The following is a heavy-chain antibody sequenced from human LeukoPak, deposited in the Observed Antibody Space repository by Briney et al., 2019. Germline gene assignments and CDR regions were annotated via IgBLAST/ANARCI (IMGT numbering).Heavy chain of an antibody. J-gene: IGHJ3*02. CDR2: ISSGGGST. CDR1: AFSFSSYA. V-gene: IGHV3-23*01. D-gene: IGHD3-10*01. CDR3: AKDPSSGFGDGDAFDI. Sequence: PGGSLRLSCAASAFSFSSYAMRWVRQAPGKGLEWVSGISSGGGSTYFADSVRGRFIISRDNSKNTLHLQMDSLRVEDTAVYYCAKDPSSGFGDGDAFDIWGQGTTVTVSS.